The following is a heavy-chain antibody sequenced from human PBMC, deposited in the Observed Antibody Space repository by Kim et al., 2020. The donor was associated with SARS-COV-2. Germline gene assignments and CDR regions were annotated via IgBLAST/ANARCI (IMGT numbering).Heavy chain of an antibody. Sequence: RVTISVDTSKNQFSLKLSSVTAADTAVYYCARGPLSATYYYDSSGYSLDYWGQGTLVTVSS. D-gene: IGHD3-22*01. J-gene: IGHJ4*02. V-gene: IGHV4-34*01. CDR3: ARGPLSATYYYDSSGYSLDY.